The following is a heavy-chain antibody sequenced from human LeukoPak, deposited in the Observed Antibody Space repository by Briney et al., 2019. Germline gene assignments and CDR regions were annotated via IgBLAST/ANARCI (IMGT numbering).Heavy chain of an antibody. D-gene: IGHD6-19*01. Sequence: TSETLSLTCTVSGGSISSGSYYWSWIRQPAGKGLEWIGRIYTSGSTNYNPSLKSRVTISVDTSKNQFSLKLSSVTAADTAVYYCVREVLSTAVAGGYYFDYWGQGTLVTVSS. V-gene: IGHV4-61*02. CDR2: IYTSGST. CDR3: VREVLSTAVAGGYYFDY. CDR1: GGSISSGSYY. J-gene: IGHJ4*02.